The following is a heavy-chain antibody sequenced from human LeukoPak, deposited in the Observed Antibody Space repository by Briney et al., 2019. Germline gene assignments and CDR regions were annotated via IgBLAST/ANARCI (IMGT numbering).Heavy chain of an antibody. D-gene: IGHD1-26*01. Sequence: ASVKVSCKASGFTFTSSAMQWVRQARGQRLEWIGWIVVGSGNTNYAQKFQERVTITRDMSTSTAYMEPSSLRSEDTAVYYCAAGKWELDSFDYWGQGTLVTVSS. CDR3: AAGKWELDSFDY. V-gene: IGHV1-58*02. J-gene: IGHJ4*02. CDR2: IVVGSGNT. CDR1: GFTFTSSA.